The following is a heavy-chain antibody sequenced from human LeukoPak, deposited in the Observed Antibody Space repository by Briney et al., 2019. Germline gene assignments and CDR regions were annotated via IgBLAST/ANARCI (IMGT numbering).Heavy chain of an antibody. D-gene: IGHD4-23*01. Sequence: ASVKVSRKASGNTFSSYCIHWVRQAPGPGLEWMGIISPSGGTTSYAQEFQGRVTMTRDTSTSTVYMELSSLRSEDTAVYYCGRVTLYAFDIWGQGTMVTVSS. CDR1: GNTFSSYC. CDR2: ISPSGGTT. J-gene: IGHJ3*02. V-gene: IGHV1-46*01. CDR3: GRVTLYAFDI.